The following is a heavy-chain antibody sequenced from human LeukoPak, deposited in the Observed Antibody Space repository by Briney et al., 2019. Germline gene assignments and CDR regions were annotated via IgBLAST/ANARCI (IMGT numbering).Heavy chain of an antibody. CDR1: GFTFSDYY. V-gene: IGHV3-11*03. Sequence: PGGSLRLSCAASGFTFSDYYMSWIRQAPGQGLECLSYISSSSTYTNYADSVKGRFSISRDNAKNSVYLQMNSLRAEDTAVYYCAKGYSYGHFWGQGTLVTVSS. CDR2: ISSSSTYT. CDR3: AKGYSYGHF. D-gene: IGHD5-18*01. J-gene: IGHJ4*02.